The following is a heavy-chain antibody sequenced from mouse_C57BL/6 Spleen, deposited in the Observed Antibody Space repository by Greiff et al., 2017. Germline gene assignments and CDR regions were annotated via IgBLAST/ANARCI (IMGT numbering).Heavy chain of an antibody. CDR3: ALYDYGDAMDY. Sequence: VQLQQPGAELVKPGASVKLSCKASGYTFTSYWMHWVKQRPGQGLEWIGMIHPNSGSTNYYEKFKSKATLTVDKSSSTAYMQLSSLTSEDSAVYYCALYDYGDAMDYWGQGTSVTVSS. CDR2: IHPNSGST. J-gene: IGHJ4*01. V-gene: IGHV1-64*01. D-gene: IGHD2-4*01. CDR1: GYTFTSYW.